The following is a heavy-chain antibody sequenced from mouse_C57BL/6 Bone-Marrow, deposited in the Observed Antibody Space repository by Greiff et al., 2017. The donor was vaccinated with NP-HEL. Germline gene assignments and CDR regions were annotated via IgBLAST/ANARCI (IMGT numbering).Heavy chain of an antibody. CDR2: ISSGSSTI. CDR3: ARDYGSIYYAMDY. CDR1: GFTFSDYG. J-gene: IGHJ4*01. V-gene: IGHV5-17*01. Sequence: EVMLVESGGGLVKPGGSLKLSCAASGFTFSDYGMHWVRQAPEKGLEWVAYISSGSSTIYYADTVKGRFTISRDNAKNTLFLQMTSLRSEDTAMYYCARDYGSIYYAMDYWGQGTTVTVSS. D-gene: IGHD1-1*01.